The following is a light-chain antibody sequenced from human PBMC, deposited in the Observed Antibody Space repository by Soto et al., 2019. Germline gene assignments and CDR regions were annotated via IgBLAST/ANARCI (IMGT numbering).Light chain of an antibody. J-gene: IGKJ1*01. CDR1: QSVSNNY. CDR3: QQYHNSPPT. CDR2: GAS. Sequence: EIVLTQSPGTLSLSPGERATLSCRASQSVSNNYLAWYQQKPGQAPRLLIYGASSRATGIPDRFSGSGSGTDFTLTISRLEPEDFAVYYCQQYHNSPPTFGQGTKGDIK. V-gene: IGKV3-20*01.